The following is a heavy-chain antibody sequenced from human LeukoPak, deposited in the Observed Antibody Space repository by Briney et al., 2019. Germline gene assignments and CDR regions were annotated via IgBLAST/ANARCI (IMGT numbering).Heavy chain of an antibody. Sequence: PSETLSLTCTVSGGSISSYYWSWIRQPPGKGLEWIGYIYYSGSTNYNPSLKSRVTISVDTSKNQFSLKLSSMTAADTAVYYCARAGWYTLGNWGQGTLVTVSS. CDR2: IYYSGST. V-gene: IGHV4-59*12. D-gene: IGHD2-15*01. CDR3: ARAGWYTLGN. CDR1: GGSISSYY. J-gene: IGHJ4*02.